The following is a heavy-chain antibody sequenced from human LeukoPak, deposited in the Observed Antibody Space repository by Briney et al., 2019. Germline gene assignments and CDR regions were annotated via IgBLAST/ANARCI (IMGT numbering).Heavy chain of an antibody. D-gene: IGHD4-17*01. J-gene: IGHJ6*03. Sequence: GRSLRLSCAASGFTFSSYGMHWVRQAPGKGLERVAVIWYDGSNKYYADSVKGRFTISRDNSKNTLYLQMNSLRAEDTAVYYCAKAPRSTVTYYYYYYMDVWGKGTTVTVSS. CDR1: GFTFSSYG. CDR3: AKAPRSTVTYYYYYYMDV. CDR2: IWYDGSNK. V-gene: IGHV3-33*06.